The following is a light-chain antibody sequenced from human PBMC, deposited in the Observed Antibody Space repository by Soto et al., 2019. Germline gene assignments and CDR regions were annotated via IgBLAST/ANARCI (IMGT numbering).Light chain of an antibody. CDR1: QSVSSN. J-gene: IGKJ1*01. CDR2: GAF. Sequence: IVMTQSPATLSVSPGERVTLSCRASQSVSSNLAWYQQKPGQAPRLLIYGAFTRATGIPARFSGSGSGTEFTLTISSLQSEDFAVYYCQQYNNWWTFGQGTKVEIK. CDR3: QQYNNWWT. V-gene: IGKV3D-15*01.